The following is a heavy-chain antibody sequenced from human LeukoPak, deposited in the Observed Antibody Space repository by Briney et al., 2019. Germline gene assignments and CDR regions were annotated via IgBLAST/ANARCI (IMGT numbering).Heavy chain of an antibody. J-gene: IGHJ3*02. V-gene: IGHV1-24*01. CDR3: ATDRPPSTMAFVLGFDAFDI. CDR1: GYTLTELS. CDR2: FDPEDGET. Sequence: ASVKVSCKVSGYTLTELSMHWVRQAPGKGLEWMGGFDPEDGETIYAQKFQGRVTMTEDTSTDTAYMELSSLRSEDTAVYYCATDRPPSTMAFVLGFDAFDIWGQGTMVTVSS. D-gene: IGHD3-10*01.